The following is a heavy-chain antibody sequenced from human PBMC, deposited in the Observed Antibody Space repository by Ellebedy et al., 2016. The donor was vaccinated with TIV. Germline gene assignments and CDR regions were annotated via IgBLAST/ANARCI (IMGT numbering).Heavy chain of an antibody. J-gene: IGHJ6*02. Sequence: SETLSLXCTVSDGSINNHYWRWVRQPPGKGLEWIGFSHYTGNSNYNPSIKSRASISVDTPRNQFSLRLTSVTAADTAVYYCGGAVLGTYGIDVWGQGTTVTVSS. CDR2: SHYTGNS. CDR3: GGAVLGTYGIDV. CDR1: DGSINNHY. V-gene: IGHV4-59*11. D-gene: IGHD1-7*01.